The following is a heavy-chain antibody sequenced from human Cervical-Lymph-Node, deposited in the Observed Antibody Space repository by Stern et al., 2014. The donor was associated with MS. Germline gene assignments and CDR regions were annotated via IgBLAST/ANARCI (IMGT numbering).Heavy chain of an antibody. CDR2: FNPSGGKT. CDR3: ARVLSLATSDS. D-gene: IGHD1-1*01. Sequence: VQLVQSGAEIRKPGASEKISCEASGYTFTTYYMHWVRQAPGQGLEWVALFNPSGGKTTYAQRFQGRVTVTGDTSTSTVYMELTGLRSEDTAVYYCARVLSLATSDSWGQGTLVIVSS. CDR1: GYTFTTYY. V-gene: IGHV1-46*01. J-gene: IGHJ4*02.